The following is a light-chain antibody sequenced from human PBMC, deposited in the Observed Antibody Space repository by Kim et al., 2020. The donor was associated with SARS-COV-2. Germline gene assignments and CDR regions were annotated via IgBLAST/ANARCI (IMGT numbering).Light chain of an antibody. CDR2: YDN. V-gene: IGLV3-21*04. J-gene: IGLJ2*01. Sequence: SYELTQPPSASVAPGKTARITCGGNNIGSKSVHWYQQKPGQAPVLVIYYDNDRPSGIPERFSGSNSGNTATLTISRVEAGDEADYYCQVWDSSSDHVVFGGGTQLTVL. CDR3: QVWDSSSDHVV. CDR1: NIGSKS.